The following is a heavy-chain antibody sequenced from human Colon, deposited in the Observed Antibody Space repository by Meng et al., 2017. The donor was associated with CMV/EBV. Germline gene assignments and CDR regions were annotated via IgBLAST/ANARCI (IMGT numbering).Heavy chain of an antibody. CDR2: IYSSGSRT. J-gene: IGHJ4*02. Sequence: GESLKISCAASGFSFGNHVMTWVRQAPGKGLEHISLIYSSGSRTYYADSVKGRFTISRDNSKNTLYLQMNSLRAEDTAVYFCANVLEWLSDWGQGTLVTVSS. CDR1: GFSFGNHV. D-gene: IGHD3-3*01. CDR3: ANVLEWLSD. V-gene: IGHV3-NL1*01.